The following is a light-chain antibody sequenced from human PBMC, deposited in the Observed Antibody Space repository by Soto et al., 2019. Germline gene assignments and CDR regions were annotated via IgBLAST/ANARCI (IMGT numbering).Light chain of an antibody. Sequence: EILLTQSPATLSLSLGQRSTLXXRASQNVNNYLAWYQQKPGQAPRLVXYDASNRATGIPARFSGSGSGTDFTLNISSLEPEDFAVYYCQQRNNWPAISFGQGTRLEIK. V-gene: IGKV3-11*01. CDR3: QQRNNWPAIS. CDR2: DAS. CDR1: QNVNNY. J-gene: IGKJ5*01.